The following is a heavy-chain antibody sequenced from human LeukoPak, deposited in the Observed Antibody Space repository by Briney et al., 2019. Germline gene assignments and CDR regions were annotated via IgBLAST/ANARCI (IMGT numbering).Heavy chain of an antibody. Sequence: GASVKVSCKASGYTFTSYAMNWVRQAPGQGLEWMGWINTNTGNPTYAQGFTGRFVFSLDTSVSTAYLQISSLKAEDTAVYYCARELDLSGSYFYYYGMDVWGQGTTVTVSS. CDR3: ARELDLSGSYFYYYGMDV. D-gene: IGHD1-26*01. V-gene: IGHV7-4-1*02. CDR2: INTNTGNP. CDR1: GYTFTSYA. J-gene: IGHJ6*02.